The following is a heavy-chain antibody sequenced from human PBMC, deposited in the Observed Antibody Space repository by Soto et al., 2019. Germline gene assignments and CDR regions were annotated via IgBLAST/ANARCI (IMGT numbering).Heavy chain of an antibody. Sequence: GGSLRLSCAASGFTFSNAWMSWVRQAPGKGLEWVGRIKSKTDGGTTDYAAPVKGRFTISRDDSKNTLYLQMNSLKTEDTTVYYCTIRNYDYIWGSYLVWFDPWGQGTLVTVSS. J-gene: IGHJ5*02. D-gene: IGHD3-16*02. CDR2: IKSKTDGGTT. CDR1: GFTFSNAW. V-gene: IGHV3-15*01. CDR3: TIRNYDYIWGSYLVWFDP.